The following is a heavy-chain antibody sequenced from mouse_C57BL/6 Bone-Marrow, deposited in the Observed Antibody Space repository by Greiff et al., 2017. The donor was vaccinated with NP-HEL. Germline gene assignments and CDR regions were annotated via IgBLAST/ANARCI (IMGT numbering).Heavy chain of an antibody. CDR2: IYPGSGST. D-gene: IGHD2-1*01. CDR3: ARYHCGNWYYYAMDY. J-gene: IGHJ4*01. Sequence: QVQLQQPGAELVKPGASVKMSCKASGYTFTSYWITWVKQRPGQGLEWIGDIYPGSGSTNYNEKFKSKATLTVDTSSSTAYMQLSILTSEDSAVYYCARYHCGNWYYYAMDYWGQGTSVTVSS. CDR1: GYTFTSYW. V-gene: IGHV1-55*01.